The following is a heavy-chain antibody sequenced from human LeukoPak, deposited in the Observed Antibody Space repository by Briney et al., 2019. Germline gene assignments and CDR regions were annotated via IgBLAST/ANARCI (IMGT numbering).Heavy chain of an antibody. Sequence: ASVKVSCKAAGYTFTIYGISWVRQAPGQGLEWMGWISAYNGNTSYAQKLQGRVTMTTDTSTSTAYMELRSLRSDDTAVYYCARARECYYDSSGYYSSKKLDYWGQGTLVTVSS. V-gene: IGHV1-18*01. D-gene: IGHD3-22*01. J-gene: IGHJ4*02. CDR1: GYTFTIYG. CDR2: ISAYNGNT. CDR3: ARARECYYDSSGYYSSKKLDY.